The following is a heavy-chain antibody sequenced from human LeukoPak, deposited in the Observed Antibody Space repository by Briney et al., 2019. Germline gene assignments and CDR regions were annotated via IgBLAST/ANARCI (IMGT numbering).Heavy chain of an antibody. V-gene: IGHV6-1*01. CDR3: ARSISTGGFRLDY. Sequence: SQTLSLTCAIAGDSVSSNSAAWNWIRQSPSRGLEWLGRTYYRSKWYFDYAVSVEGRITINPDTSKNQFSLQLNSVTLEDTAVYYCARSISTGGFRLDYWGQGTLVTVSS. J-gene: IGHJ4*02. D-gene: IGHD2-2*01. CDR1: GDSVSSNSAA. CDR2: TYYRSKWYF.